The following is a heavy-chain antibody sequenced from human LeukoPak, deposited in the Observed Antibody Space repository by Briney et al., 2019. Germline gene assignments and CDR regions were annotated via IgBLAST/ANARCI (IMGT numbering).Heavy chain of an antibody. D-gene: IGHD6-13*01. CDR3: AKEMSSNWYSNFYGMDV. CDR1: GFTFSSYG. J-gene: IGHJ6*02. CDR2: ISGSAAGT. Sequence: GGSLRLSCAASGFTFSSYGMNWVRQAPGKGLEWVSVISGSAAGTHYADSVKGRFTISRDNSKNTLYLQMNSLGAEDTAVYYCAKEMSSNWYSNFYGMDVWGQGTTVTVSS. V-gene: IGHV3-23*01.